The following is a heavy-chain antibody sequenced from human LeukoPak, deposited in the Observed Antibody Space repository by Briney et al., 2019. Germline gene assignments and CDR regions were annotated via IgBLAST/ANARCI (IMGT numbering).Heavy chain of an antibody. Sequence: RASVKVSCKASGYTFTSYGISWVRQAPGQGLEWMGWISAYNGNTNYAQKLQGRVTMTTDTSTSTAYMELSSLRSEDTAVYYCALGEAPFGVVIASGEYFQHWGQGTLVTVSS. J-gene: IGHJ1*01. V-gene: IGHV1-18*01. CDR3: ALGEAPFGVVIASGEYFQH. CDR1: GYTFTSYG. D-gene: IGHD3-3*01. CDR2: ISAYNGNT.